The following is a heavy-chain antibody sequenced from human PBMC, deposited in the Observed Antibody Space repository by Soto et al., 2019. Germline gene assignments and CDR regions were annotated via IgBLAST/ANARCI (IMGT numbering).Heavy chain of an antibody. Sequence: SVKVSCKASCYTFTSYGISWVRQAPLQVLELMGGIIPIFGTANYAQKFQGRVTITADKSTSTAYMELSSLRSEDTAVYYCARLDSSGYYHPYYYYGMDVWGQGNTVTVSS. D-gene: IGHD3-22*01. CDR1: CYTFTSYG. J-gene: IGHJ6*02. V-gene: IGHV1-69*06. CDR2: IIPIFGTA. CDR3: ARLDSSGYYHPYYYYGMDV.